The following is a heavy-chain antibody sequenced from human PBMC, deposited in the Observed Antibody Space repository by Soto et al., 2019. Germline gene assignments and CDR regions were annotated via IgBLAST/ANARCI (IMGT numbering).Heavy chain of an antibody. CDR1: GYTFTGYY. V-gene: IGHV1-2*04. D-gene: IGHD6-13*01. CDR3: ARGDYIAAAGTYYYYYMDV. CDR2: INPNSGGT. J-gene: IGHJ6*03. Sequence: QVQLVQSGAEVKKPGASVKVSCKASGYTFTGYYMHWVRQAPGQGLEWMGWINPNSGGTNYAQKFQGWVTMTRDTSISTAYMELSRLRSDDTAVYYCARGDYIAAAGTYYYYYMDVWGKGTTVTVSS.